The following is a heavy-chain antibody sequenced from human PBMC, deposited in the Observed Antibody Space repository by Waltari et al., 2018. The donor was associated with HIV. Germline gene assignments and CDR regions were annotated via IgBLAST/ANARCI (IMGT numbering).Heavy chain of an antibody. Sequence: VRLDQWGSGLLNPSQTLSLTCAVYGGSFKGYFWNWVRRTPGRGLEWIGDVNYRGDTNYNPSPKSRASLSSDTSKNQFSLRLTSLTAADSATYYCARAYNSGPTPHNYYYYGIDVWGRGTTVIVSS. CDR1: GGSFKGYF. D-gene: IGHD6-19*01. V-gene: IGHV4-34*01. CDR2: VNYRGDT. J-gene: IGHJ6*02. CDR3: ARAYNSGPTPHNYYYYGIDV.